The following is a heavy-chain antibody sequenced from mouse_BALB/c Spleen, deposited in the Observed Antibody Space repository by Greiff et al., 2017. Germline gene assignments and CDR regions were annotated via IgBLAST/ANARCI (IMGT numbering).Heavy chain of an antibody. CDR2: ISTYNGNT. CDR3: ARVPSTVVATKAMDY. Sequence: VQLQQSGPEVVRPGVSVKISCKGSGYTFTDYAMHWVKQSHAKSLEWIGVISTYNGNTNYNQKFKGKATMTVDKSSSTAYMELARLTSEDSAIYYGARVPSTVVATKAMDYWGQGTSVTVSS. D-gene: IGHD1-1*01. V-gene: IGHV1-67*01. J-gene: IGHJ4*01. CDR1: GYTFTDYA.